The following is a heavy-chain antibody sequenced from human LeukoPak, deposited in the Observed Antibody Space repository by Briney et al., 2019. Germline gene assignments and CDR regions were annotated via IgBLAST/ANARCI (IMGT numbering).Heavy chain of an antibody. V-gene: IGHV4-30-2*01. Sequence: SQTLSLTCTVSGGSISSGGYYWSWIRQPPGKGLEWIGYIYHSGSTYYNPSLKSRVTISVDRSKNQFSLKLSSVTAADTAVYYCASTAYNDFWSGRPGYFDYWGQGALVTVSS. J-gene: IGHJ4*02. CDR1: GGSISSGGYY. CDR3: ASTAYNDFWSGRPGYFDY. CDR2: IYHSGST. D-gene: IGHD3-3*01.